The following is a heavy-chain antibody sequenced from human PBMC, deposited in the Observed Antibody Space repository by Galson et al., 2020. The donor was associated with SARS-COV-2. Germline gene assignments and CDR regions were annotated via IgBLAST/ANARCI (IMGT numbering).Heavy chain of an antibody. CDR3: ARVPPTKSSGYYYPNYYYMDV. Sequence: ASVKVSCKASGYTFTSHGISWVRQAPGQGLEWMGWISAYNGNTNYAQKLQGRVTMTTDTSTSTAYMELRSLRSDDTAVYYCARVPPTKSSGYYYPNYYYMDVWGKGTTVTVSS. J-gene: IGHJ6*03. V-gene: IGHV1-18*01. CDR1: GYTFTSHG. CDR2: ISAYNGNT. D-gene: IGHD3-22*01.